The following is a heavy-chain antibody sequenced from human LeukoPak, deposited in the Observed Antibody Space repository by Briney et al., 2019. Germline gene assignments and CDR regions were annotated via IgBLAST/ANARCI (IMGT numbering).Heavy chain of an antibody. CDR2: ISSSSSTI. Sequence: PGGSLRLSCAASGFTFSSYSMNWVRQAPGKGLEWVSYISSSSSTIYYADSVKRRFTISRDNAKNSLYLQMNSLRAEDTAVYYCARERNGGYGRWGQGTLVTVSS. V-gene: IGHV3-48*04. D-gene: IGHD5-12*01. J-gene: IGHJ4*02. CDR1: GFTFSSYS. CDR3: ARERNGGYGR.